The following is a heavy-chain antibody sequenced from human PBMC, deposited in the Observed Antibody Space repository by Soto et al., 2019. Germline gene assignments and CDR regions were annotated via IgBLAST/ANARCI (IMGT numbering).Heavy chain of an antibody. CDR3: ASLIAARPRQAFDI. Sequence: GGSLRLSCAASGFTFSSYSMNWVRQAPGKGLEWVSFISSSSSYIYYADSVKGRFTISRDNAKNSLYLQMNSLRAEDTAVYYCASLIAARPRQAFDIWGQGTMVTVSS. CDR2: ISSSSSYI. V-gene: IGHV3-21*01. CDR1: GFTFSSYS. D-gene: IGHD6-6*01. J-gene: IGHJ3*02.